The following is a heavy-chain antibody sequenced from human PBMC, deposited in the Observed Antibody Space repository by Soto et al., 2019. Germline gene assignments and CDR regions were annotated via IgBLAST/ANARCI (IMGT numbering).Heavy chain of an antibody. CDR1: GYSFSSHA. D-gene: IGHD6-13*01. CDR2: IIPVFGTP. CDR3: ARGGALSTSWYWGDGLDS. V-gene: IGHV1-69*06. J-gene: IGHJ4*02. Sequence: SVKVSCKASGYSFSSHAITWVRQAPGRGLEWMGGIIPVFGTPTYAQKFQGRLTISADKSTNTSSLELRSLRSEDTAVYYCARGGALSTSWYWGDGLDSWGQGTQVTVSS.